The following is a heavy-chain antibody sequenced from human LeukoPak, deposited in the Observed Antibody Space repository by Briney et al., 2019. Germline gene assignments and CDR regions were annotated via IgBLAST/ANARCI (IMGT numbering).Heavy chain of an antibody. Sequence: GGSLRLSCAASGFTFDDYGMSWVRQAPGKGLVWVSRINSDGSSTNYADSVKGRFTISRDNAKNTLYLQMSSLRAEDTAVYYCARVSGSGSYPRFDYWGQGTLVTVSS. V-gene: IGHV3-74*01. CDR2: INSDGSST. CDR1: GFTFDDYG. D-gene: IGHD3-10*01. CDR3: ARVSGSGSYPRFDY. J-gene: IGHJ4*02.